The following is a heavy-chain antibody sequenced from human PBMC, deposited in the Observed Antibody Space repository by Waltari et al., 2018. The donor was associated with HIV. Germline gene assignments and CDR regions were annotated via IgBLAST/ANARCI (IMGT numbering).Heavy chain of an antibody. CDR3: TKSVGDSARGWFDP. CDR2: IRGKPNSYAT. J-gene: IGHJ5*02. V-gene: IGHV3-73*01. Sequence: EVQLVESGGGLVEPGGALQLPCAASWSICSGSGRPCVRQASGKGLWGVGRIRGKPNSYATAYGESLKGRFTISRDDSKNTAYLQMNSLKTEDTAVYYCTKSVGDSARGWFDPWGQGTLVTVSS. CDR1: WSICSGSG. D-gene: IGHD4-17*01.